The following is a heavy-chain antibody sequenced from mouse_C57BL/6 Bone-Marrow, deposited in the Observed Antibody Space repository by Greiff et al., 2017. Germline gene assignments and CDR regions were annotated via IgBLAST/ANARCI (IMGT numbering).Heavy chain of an antibody. J-gene: IGHJ2*01. D-gene: IGHD2-3*01. Sequence: VQLLESGAELVRPGTSVKLSCKASGYTFTNYWIGWAKPRPGHGLEWIGDIYPGGGYTNYNETFKGKATLTADKSSSTAYMQFSSLTSEDSAIYYCARSEGYYVYFDYWGQGTTLTVSS. CDR3: ARSEGYYVYFDY. CDR1: GYTFTNYW. CDR2: IYPGGGYT. V-gene: IGHV1-63*01.